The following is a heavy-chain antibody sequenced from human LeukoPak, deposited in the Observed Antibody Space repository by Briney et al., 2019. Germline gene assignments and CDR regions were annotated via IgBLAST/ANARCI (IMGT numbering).Heavy chain of an antibody. CDR1: GGSISSYY. V-gene: IGHV4-59*08. CDR2: IYYSGST. Sequence: SETLSLTCTVSGGSISSYYWSWIRQPPGKGLEWIGYIYYSGSTNYNPSLKSRVTISVDTSKNQFSLKLSSMTAADTAVYYCARHRGYSNLIWGQGTLATVSS. J-gene: IGHJ4*02. CDR3: ARHRGYSNLI. D-gene: IGHD6-13*01.